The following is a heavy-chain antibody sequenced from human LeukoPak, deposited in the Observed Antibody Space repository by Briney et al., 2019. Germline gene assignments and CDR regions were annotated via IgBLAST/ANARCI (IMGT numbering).Heavy chain of an antibody. CDR1: GFTFSSYA. CDR3: RTGGGVIPDW. J-gene: IGHJ4*02. D-gene: IGHD3-3*01. Sequence: GRSLRLSCAASGFTFSSYAMHWVRQAPGKGLEWVAVISYDGSNKYYADSVKGRFTISRDNSKNSLYLQMNSLRAEDTAVYYCRTGGGVIPDWWGQGTLVTVSS. V-gene: IGHV3-30-3*01. CDR2: ISYDGSNK.